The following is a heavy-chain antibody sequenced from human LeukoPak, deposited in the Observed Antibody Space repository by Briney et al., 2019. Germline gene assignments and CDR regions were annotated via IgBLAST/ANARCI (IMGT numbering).Heavy chain of an antibody. CDR2: INPSGGST. V-gene: IGHV1-46*01. D-gene: IGHD5-18*01. CDR3: ARDRQLWLQRFDY. CDR1: GYTFTSYY. Sequence: ASVKVFCKASGYTFTSYYMHWVRQAPGQGLEWMGIINPSGGSTSYAQKFQGRVTMARDTSTSTVYMELSSLRSEDTAVYYCARDRQLWLQRFDYWGQGTLVTVSS. J-gene: IGHJ4*02.